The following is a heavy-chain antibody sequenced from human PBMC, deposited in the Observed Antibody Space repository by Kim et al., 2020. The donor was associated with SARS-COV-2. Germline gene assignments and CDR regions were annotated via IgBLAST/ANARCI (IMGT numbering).Heavy chain of an antibody. CDR3: AKDLLANPNDYGDLVGAFDM. CDR2: ISYDGSKE. D-gene: IGHD4-17*01. Sequence: GGSLRLSCAASGFSFSSYGMHWVRQAPGKGLEWVAVISYDGSKEYYADSVKGRFTISRDNSKNTLYLQMNSLRAEDTAVYYCAKDLLANPNDYGDLVGAFDMWGQGTMVTVSS. CDR1: GFSFSSYG. V-gene: IGHV3-30*18. J-gene: IGHJ3*02.